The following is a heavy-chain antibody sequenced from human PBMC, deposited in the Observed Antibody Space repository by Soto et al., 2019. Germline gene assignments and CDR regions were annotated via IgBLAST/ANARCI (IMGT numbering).Heavy chain of an antibody. Sequence: SETLSLTCTVSGGSISSGDYYWSWIRQPPGKGLEWIGYIYYSGSTYYNPSLKSRVTISVDTSKNQFSLKLSSVTAADTAVYYCTMVRGVAYFDYWGQGTLVTVSS. D-gene: IGHD3-10*01. V-gene: IGHV4-30-4*01. J-gene: IGHJ4*02. CDR3: TMVRGVAYFDY. CDR2: IYYSGST. CDR1: GGSISSGDYY.